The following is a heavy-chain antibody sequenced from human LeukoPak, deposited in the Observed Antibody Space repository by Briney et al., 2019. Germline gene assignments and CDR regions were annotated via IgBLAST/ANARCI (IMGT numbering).Heavy chain of an antibody. V-gene: IGHV3-23*01. CDR3: AKDHSDYPSFFDY. CDR1: GITLSNYG. Sequence: GGSLRLSCGVSGITLSNYGMSWVRQAPGKGLEWVAAISDSGRSTYYADSVKGRFTISRDNSKNTLYLQMSSLRAEDTAVYYCAKDHSDYPSFFDYWGQGTLVTVSS. D-gene: IGHD5-12*01. J-gene: IGHJ4*02. CDR2: ISDSGRST.